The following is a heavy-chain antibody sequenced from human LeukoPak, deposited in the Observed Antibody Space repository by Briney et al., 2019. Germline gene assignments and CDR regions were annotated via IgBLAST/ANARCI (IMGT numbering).Heavy chain of an antibody. CDR3: ASYGSGSYYRAFDH. J-gene: IGHJ4*02. D-gene: IGHD3-10*01. CDR1: GGSISSSSYY. CDR2: VNHSGNT. Sequence: SETLSLTCTVSGGSISSSSYYWSWVRQPPGKGLEWIGEVNHSGNTNYNPSLKSRVTISEDTSKNQFSLKLSSVTAADTAVYYCASYGSGSYYRAFDHWGQGTLVTVSS. V-gene: IGHV4-39*07.